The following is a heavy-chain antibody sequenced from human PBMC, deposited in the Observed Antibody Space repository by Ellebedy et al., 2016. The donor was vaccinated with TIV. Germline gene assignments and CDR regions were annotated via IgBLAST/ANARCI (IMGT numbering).Heavy chain of an antibody. J-gene: IGHJ4*02. CDR3: ARGPRDGYRVPGGY. CDR2: ISAYNGNT. D-gene: IGHD5-24*01. V-gene: IGHV1-18*01. CDR1: GYTFTTYG. Sequence: ASVKVSCXASGYTFTTYGISWVRQAPGQGLEWMGWISAYNGNTNYAQKLQGRVTMTTDISTSTAYMELRSLRSDDTAVYYCARGPRDGYRVPGGYWGQGTLVTVSS.